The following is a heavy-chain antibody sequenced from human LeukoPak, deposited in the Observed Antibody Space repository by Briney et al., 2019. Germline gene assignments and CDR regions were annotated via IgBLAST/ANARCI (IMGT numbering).Heavy chain of an antibody. V-gene: IGHV4-59*02. Sequence: SETLSLTCTVSGGSVSSYYWSWIRQPPGKGLEWIGYIYYRGSTNYNPSLKSRVTISVDTSKNQFSLRLTYVTAADTAMYYCASRTYYGSGPDYWGQGTLVTVSS. D-gene: IGHD3-10*01. CDR3: ASRTYYGSGPDY. J-gene: IGHJ4*02. CDR2: IYYRGST. CDR1: GGSVSSYY.